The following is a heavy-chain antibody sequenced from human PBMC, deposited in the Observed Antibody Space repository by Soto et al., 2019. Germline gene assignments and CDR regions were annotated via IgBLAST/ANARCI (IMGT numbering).Heavy chain of an antibody. CDR3: AKDKVTLTPVKYWYFDL. J-gene: IGHJ2*01. D-gene: IGHD4-4*01. Sequence: EVQLLESGGDLVQPGGSLRLSCAASGFIFSSYAMSWVRQAPGKGLEWVSRISGSVGNTDYAGSVKGRFTISRDNSKNTLYLQMNSLRAEDTAIYYCAKDKVTLTPVKYWYFDLWGRGTLVTVPS. CDR2: ISGSVGNT. V-gene: IGHV3-23*01. CDR1: GFIFSSYA.